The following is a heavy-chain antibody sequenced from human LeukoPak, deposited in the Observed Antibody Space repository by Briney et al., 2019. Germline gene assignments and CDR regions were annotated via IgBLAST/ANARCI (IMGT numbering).Heavy chain of an antibody. CDR2: SYHGGST. CDR1: GGSISSSNW. V-gene: IGHV4-4*02. CDR3: ARDLNDILTGYPY. Sequence: PSETLSLTCAVSGGSISSSNWWSWVRPPPGKGLQWIGESYHGGSTNYNPSLKSRVTISVDKSKNQFSLKLSSVTAADTAVYYCARDLNDILTGYPYWGQGTLVTVSS. J-gene: IGHJ4*02. D-gene: IGHD3-9*01.